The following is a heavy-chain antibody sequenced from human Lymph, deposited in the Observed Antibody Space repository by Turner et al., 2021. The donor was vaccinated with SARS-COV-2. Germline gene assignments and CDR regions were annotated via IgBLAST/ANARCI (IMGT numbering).Heavy chain of an antibody. CDR1: GLPVSSYT. J-gene: IGHJ5*02. CDR3: AKDGYDGIYCGGGSCYSGWFDP. V-gene: IGHV3-23*01. CDR2: ISGSGAST. Sequence: EGQLLESGGGVVQPGGSLRLSRAASGLPVSSYTMSWVRQALGKGLEWVSAISGSGASTYYADSVKGRFTISRDNSKNTLYLQMNSLRVEDTAVYYCAKDGYDGIYCGGGSCYSGWFDPWGQGTLVTVSS. D-gene: IGHD2-15*01.